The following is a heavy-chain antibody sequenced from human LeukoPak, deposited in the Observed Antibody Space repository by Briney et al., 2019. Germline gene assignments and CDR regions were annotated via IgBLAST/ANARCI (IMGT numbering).Heavy chain of an antibody. Sequence: PSETLSLTCTVSGGSISSSIYYWGWIRQPPGKGLDWNGSIYYSGSTYYNPSLKSRVTISVDTSKNQFSLKLSSVTAADTAVYYCASSGESTGGAFDIWGQGTMVTVSS. D-gene: IGHD3-10*01. CDR2: IYYSGST. V-gene: IGHV4-39*01. J-gene: IGHJ3*02. CDR3: ASSGESTGGAFDI. CDR1: GGSISSSIYY.